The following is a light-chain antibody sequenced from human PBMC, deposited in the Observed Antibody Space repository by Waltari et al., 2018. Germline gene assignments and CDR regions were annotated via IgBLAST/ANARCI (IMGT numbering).Light chain of an antibody. V-gene: IGLV3-27*01. CDR2: KDS. CDR3: YSVSDNNRV. Sequence: SYELTQPSSVSVSPGQTATLTCSGDVLAKTSVRWFQQKPGQAPVVVIYKDSERPSGVPERFSGSSSGTTVTLTIAGAQIDDEADYYCYSVSDNNRVFGGGTKLTVL. CDR1: VLAKTS. J-gene: IGLJ3*02.